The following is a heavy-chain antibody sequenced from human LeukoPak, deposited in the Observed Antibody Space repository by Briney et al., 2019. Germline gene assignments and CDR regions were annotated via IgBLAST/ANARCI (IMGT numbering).Heavy chain of an antibody. Sequence: PGGSLRLSCAASGITFSSYAMSWVRQAPGKGLEWVSSISGSGGTTYYADSVKGRFTISRDNAKNSLYLQMNSLRAEDTAVYYCARFPIGSSGPGMFDYWGQGTLVTVSS. J-gene: IGHJ4*02. CDR1: GITFSSYA. CDR3: ARFPIGSSGPGMFDY. V-gene: IGHV3-23*01. D-gene: IGHD6-19*01. CDR2: ISGSGGTT.